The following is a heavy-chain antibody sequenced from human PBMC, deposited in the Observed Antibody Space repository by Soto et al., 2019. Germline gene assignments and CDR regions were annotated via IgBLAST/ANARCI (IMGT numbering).Heavy chain of an antibody. V-gene: IGHV3-23*01. CDR1: GFTFSSYA. D-gene: IGHD2-8*01. CDR2: ISGSGGST. Sequence: GGSLRLSCAASGFTFSSYAMSWVRQAPGKGLEWVSAISGSGGSTYYADSVKGRFTISRDNSKNTLYLQMNSLRAEDTAVYYCAKDLMVYAIRGVTEPYNWFDPWGQGTLVTVSS. J-gene: IGHJ5*02. CDR3: AKDLMVYAIRGVTEPYNWFDP.